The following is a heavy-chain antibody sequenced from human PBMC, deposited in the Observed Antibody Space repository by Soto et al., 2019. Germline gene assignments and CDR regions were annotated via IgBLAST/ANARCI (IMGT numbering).Heavy chain of an antibody. Sequence: QITLKESGPTLVKPTQTLTLTCTFSGFSLSTSGVGVGWIRQPPGKALEWLALIYWDDDKRYSPSPKSRLTITKDTSKNQVVLTMTNMDPVDTATYYCAHSSLRGAFDIWGQGTMVTVSS. CDR2: IYWDDDK. CDR1: GFSLSTSGVG. CDR3: AHSSLRGAFDI. V-gene: IGHV2-5*02. J-gene: IGHJ3*02.